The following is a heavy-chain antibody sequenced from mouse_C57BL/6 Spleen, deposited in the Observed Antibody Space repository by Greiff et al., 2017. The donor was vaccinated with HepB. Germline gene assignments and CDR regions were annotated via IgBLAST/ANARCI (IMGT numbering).Heavy chain of an antibody. D-gene: IGHD2-2*01. CDR3: ARGGYPRYFDV. CDR1: GYAFTNYL. Sequence: VQLQQSGAELVRPGPSVKVSCKASGYAFTNYLIEWVKQRPGQGLEWIGVINPGSGGTNYNEKFKGKATLTADKSSSTAYMQLSRLTSEDSAVYFCARGGYPRYFDVWGTGTTVTVSS. J-gene: IGHJ1*03. V-gene: IGHV1-54*01. CDR2: INPGSGGT.